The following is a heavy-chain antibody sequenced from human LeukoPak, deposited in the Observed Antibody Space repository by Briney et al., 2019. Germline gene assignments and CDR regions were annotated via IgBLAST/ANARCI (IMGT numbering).Heavy chain of an antibody. Sequence: GGSLRLSCAASGVTLSSYVMRGVRQAPGKGLEWVAVISGGGGNTYYADSVKGRFTISRVNSKNTLYLQRNSPRAEGAAIYYCTRDSRGAWVVATGSFDYWGQGTLVTVSS. CDR1: GVTLSSYV. V-gene: IGHV3-23*01. CDR3: TRDSRGAWVVATGSFDY. D-gene: IGHD2-21*01. J-gene: IGHJ4*02. CDR2: ISGGGGNT.